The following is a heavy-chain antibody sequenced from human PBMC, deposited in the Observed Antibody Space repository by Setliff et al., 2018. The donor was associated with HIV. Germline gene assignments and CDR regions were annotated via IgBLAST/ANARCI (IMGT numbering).Heavy chain of an antibody. CDR2: INHSGRT. V-gene: IGHV4-34*01. Sequence: SETLSLTCAVYGGSFSDNYWSWIRQSPGKGLEWIGEINHSGRTKYSPSLRSRVSISVDTSKNQVSLRLTSATAADTAAYYCARVGWFGELWSAPFDYWGQGTLVTVS. D-gene: IGHD3-10*01. J-gene: IGHJ4*02. CDR1: GGSFSDNY. CDR3: ARVGWFGELWSAPFDY.